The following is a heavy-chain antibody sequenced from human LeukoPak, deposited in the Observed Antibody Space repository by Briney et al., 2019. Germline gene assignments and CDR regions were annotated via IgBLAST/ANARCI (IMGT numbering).Heavy chain of an antibody. Sequence: SETLSLTCTVSSGSISSYYWSWIRQPPGKGLEWIGYIYYSGSTNYNPSLKSRVTISIDTSKNQFSLKLSSVTAADTAVYYCARQTVLWFGESNYYFDYWGQGTLVTVSS. J-gene: IGHJ4*02. D-gene: IGHD3-10*01. CDR3: ARQTVLWFGESNYYFDY. CDR1: SGSISSYY. CDR2: IYYSGST. V-gene: IGHV4-59*08.